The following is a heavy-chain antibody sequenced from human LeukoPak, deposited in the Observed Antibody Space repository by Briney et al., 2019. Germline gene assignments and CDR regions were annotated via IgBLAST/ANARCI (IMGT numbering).Heavy chain of an antibody. CDR3: ARDTRQNSSYLQPLFDY. J-gene: IGHJ4*02. CDR2: ISYDGSNK. Sequence: GGSLRLSCAASGFTFSSYAMHWVRQAPGKGLEWVAVISYDGSNKYYADSVKGRFTISRDNSKNTLYLQMNSLRAEDTAVYYCARDTRQNSSYLQPLFDYWGQGTLVTVSS. V-gene: IGHV3-30*04. CDR1: GFTFSSYA. D-gene: IGHD6-19*01.